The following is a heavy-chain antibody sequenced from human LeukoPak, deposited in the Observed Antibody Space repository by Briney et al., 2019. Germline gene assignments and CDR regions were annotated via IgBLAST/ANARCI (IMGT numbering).Heavy chain of an antibody. V-gene: IGHV3-30*03. CDR3: ARDRAWNYFDY. D-gene: IGHD3-3*01. Sequence: GRSLRLSCAPSGFTFGRYGMHWVRQAPGKGLEWVAIISNDGSRKYYAHSVEGRFTISRDNSKNTLYLQMDSLRAEDTAVYYCARDRAWNYFDYWGQGTLVTVSS. CDR2: ISNDGSRK. J-gene: IGHJ4*02. CDR1: GFTFGRYG.